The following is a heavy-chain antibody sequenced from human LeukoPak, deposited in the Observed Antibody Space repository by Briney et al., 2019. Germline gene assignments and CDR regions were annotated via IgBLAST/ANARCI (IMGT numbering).Heavy chain of an antibody. D-gene: IGHD3-22*01. CDR1: GGSISSYY. CDR2: IYYSGST. V-gene: IGHV4-59*01. J-gene: IGHJ4*02. CDR3: VRGGRGYDSSVRFDY. Sequence: PSETLSLTCTVSGGSISSYYWSWIRQPPGKGLEWIGCIYYSGSTNYNPSLKSRVTISVDTSKNQFSLKLSSVTAADTAVYYCVRGGRGYDSSVRFDYWGQGTLVTVSS.